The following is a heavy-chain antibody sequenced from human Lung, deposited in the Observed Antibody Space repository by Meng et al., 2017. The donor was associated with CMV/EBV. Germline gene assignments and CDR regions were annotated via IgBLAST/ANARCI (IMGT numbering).Heavy chain of an antibody. Sequence: SETLSLTCIVSGCAVSDGNYHWNWVRQPPGKGLEWIGQTWSGSGTYYSPSLESRLTITVDTSKNQFSLHLTSVTAADTAIYYCATLIAGYGGWGSWGQGTLVTVSS. CDR3: ATLIAGYGGWGS. CDR2: TWSGSGT. J-gene: IGHJ4*02. D-gene: IGHD5-12*01. V-gene: IGHV4-61*01. CDR1: GCAVSDGNYH.